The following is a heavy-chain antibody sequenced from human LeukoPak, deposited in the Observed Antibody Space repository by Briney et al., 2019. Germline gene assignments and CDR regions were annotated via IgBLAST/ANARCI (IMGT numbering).Heavy chain of an antibody. V-gene: IGHV3-11*04. CDR2: ISSSGSAE. J-gene: IGHJ4*02. Sequence: PGGSLRLSCAASGFTFSDYYMSWMRQAPGKGLEWDSFISSSGSAEYYADSVKGRFTISRDNAKNLLYLQMSSLTAEDTAVYYCARDERYYDFWSGRDWGQGTLVTVSS. D-gene: IGHD3-3*01. CDR1: GFTFSDYY. CDR3: ARDERYYDFWSGRD.